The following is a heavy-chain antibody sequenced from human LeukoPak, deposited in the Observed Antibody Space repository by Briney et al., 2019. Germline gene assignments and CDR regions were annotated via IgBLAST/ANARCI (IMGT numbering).Heavy chain of an antibody. D-gene: IGHD6-13*01. CDR2: VSSNGGTT. Sequence: GGSLRLSCSASGFTFSSYAMHWVRQAPGKGLEYVSAVSSNGGTTYYADSVKGRFTISRDNSKNTLYLQMSSLRVEDTSIYYCVKGQLPLLVSNFDSWGQGTLVTVSS. CDR1: GFTFSSYA. J-gene: IGHJ4*02. CDR3: VKGQLPLLVSNFDS. V-gene: IGHV3-64D*06.